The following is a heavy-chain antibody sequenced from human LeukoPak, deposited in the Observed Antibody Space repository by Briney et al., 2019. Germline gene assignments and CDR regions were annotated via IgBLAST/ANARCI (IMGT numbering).Heavy chain of an antibody. CDR2: INHSGNT. CDR3: ARAITFGGVILRYWFDP. CDR1: GGSFSGYY. V-gene: IGHV4-34*01. D-gene: IGHD3-16*02. J-gene: IGHJ5*02. Sequence: PSETLSLTCAVYGGSFSGYYWSWIRQPPGKGLEWIGEINHSGNTNYNPSLKSRLTISVDTSKNQFSLKLSSVIAADTAVYYCARAITFGGVILRYWFDPWGQGTLVTISS.